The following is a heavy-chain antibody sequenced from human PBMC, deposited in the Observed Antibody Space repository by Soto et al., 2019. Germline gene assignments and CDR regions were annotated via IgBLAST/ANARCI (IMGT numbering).Heavy chain of an antibody. CDR2: INWNGGST. CDR1: GFTFDDYG. V-gene: IGHV3-20*04. J-gene: IGHJ4*02. Sequence: EVQLVESGGGVVRPGGSLRLSCAASGFTFDDYGMSWVRQAPGKGLEWVSGINWNGGSTAYADSVKGRFAISRDNAKNSLYLQMNSLRAEDTALYYCARDPYGSGSYKVGMGYWGQGTLVTVSS. CDR3: ARDPYGSGSYKVGMGY. D-gene: IGHD3-10*01.